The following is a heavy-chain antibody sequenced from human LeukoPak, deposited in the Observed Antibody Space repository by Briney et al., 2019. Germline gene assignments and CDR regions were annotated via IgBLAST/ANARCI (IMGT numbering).Heavy chain of an antibody. CDR3: AADRHYGDYLFWFDP. CDR2: IVVGSGNT. V-gene: IGHV1-58*01. CDR1: GFTFTSSA. Sequence: SVKVSCKASGFTFTSSAVQWVRQARGQRLEWIGWIVVGSGNTNYAQKFQERVTITRDMSTSTAYMELSSLRSEDTAVYYCAADRHYGDYLFWFDPWGQGTLVTVSS. D-gene: IGHD4-17*01. J-gene: IGHJ5*02.